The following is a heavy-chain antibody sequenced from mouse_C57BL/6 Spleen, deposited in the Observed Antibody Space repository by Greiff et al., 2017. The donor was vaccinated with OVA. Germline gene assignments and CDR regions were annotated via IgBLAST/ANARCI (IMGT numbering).Heavy chain of an antibody. D-gene: IGHD1-1*01. J-gene: IGHJ2*01. CDR2: IYPGGGYT. Sequence: VQLQQSGAELVRPGTSVKMSCKASGYTFTNYWIGWAKQRPGHGLEWIGDIYPGGGYTNYNEKFKGKATLTADKSSSTAYMQFSSLTSEDSAIYYCARGSSYYFDDWGQGTTLTVSS. V-gene: IGHV1-63*01. CDR1: GYTFTNYW. CDR3: ARGSSYYFDD.